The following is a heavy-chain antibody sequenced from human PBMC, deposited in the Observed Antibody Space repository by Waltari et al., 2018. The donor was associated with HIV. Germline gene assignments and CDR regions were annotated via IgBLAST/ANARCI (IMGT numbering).Heavy chain of an antibody. CDR1: GFNFNTFW. CDR2: IYPGDSDT. D-gene: IGHD4-17*01. J-gene: IGHJ4*02. Sequence: SGFNFNTFWIGWVRQMPGKGLEYMGMIYPGDSDTRYSPSFHGRVLISVDRSINTDSWQWTGLEAADAAIYFCARYHFSPDDYGGNPRIFDYFDLWGQGTQVTVSS. CDR3: ARYHFSPDDYGGNPRIFDYFDL. V-gene: IGHV5-51*06.